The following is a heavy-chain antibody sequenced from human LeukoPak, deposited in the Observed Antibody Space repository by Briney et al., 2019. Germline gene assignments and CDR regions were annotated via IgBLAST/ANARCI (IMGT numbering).Heavy chain of an antibody. V-gene: IGHV3-66*01. D-gene: IGHD3-10*01. Sequence: PGGSLRLSCAASGFTVSSNYMSWVRQAPGEGLEWVSVIYSGGSTYYADSVKGRFTISRDNSKNTLYLQMNSLRAEDTAVYYCARDNRGPYYGSGAPADYYGMDVWGQGTTVTVSS. CDR2: IYSGGST. CDR3: ARDNRGPYYGSGAPADYYGMDV. J-gene: IGHJ6*02. CDR1: GFTVSSNY.